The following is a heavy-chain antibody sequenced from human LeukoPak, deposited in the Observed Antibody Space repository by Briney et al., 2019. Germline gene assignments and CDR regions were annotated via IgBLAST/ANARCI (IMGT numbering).Heavy chain of an antibody. CDR1: GLTFSSYE. Sequence: QPGGSLRLSCAASGLTFSSYEMNWVRQAPGKGLEWVSYISSSCSTIYYADSVKGRFTISRDNAKNSLYLQMNSLSAEDTAVYYCARDQRAAVAGTRSYYCYYGMDVWGQGTTVTVSS. CDR3: ARDQRAAVAGTRSYYCYYGMDV. V-gene: IGHV3-48*03. CDR2: ISSSCSTI. D-gene: IGHD6-19*01. J-gene: IGHJ6*02.